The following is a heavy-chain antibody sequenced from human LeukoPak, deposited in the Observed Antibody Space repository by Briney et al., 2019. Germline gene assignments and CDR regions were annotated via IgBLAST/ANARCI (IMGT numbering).Heavy chain of an antibody. J-gene: IGHJ3*02. V-gene: IGHV3-30*18. CDR1: GFTFSSLV. Sequence: GGSLRLSSAASGFTFSSLVMHWVRQAPGKGLEGVALIAYDGSNKYYADSVKGRFTISRDNSKNTLYLQMNTLRAEDTALYYCAKSMSSIRFADAFDIWGQGTMVTVSS. D-gene: IGHD2-2*01. CDR3: AKSMSSIRFADAFDI. CDR2: IAYDGSNK.